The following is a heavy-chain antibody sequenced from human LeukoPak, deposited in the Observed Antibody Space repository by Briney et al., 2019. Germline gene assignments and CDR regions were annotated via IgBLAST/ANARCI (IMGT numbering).Heavy chain of an antibody. J-gene: IGHJ4*02. CDR2: INHSGST. CDR1: GGSFRSYY. CDR3: ARLDYYDSSGSFDY. D-gene: IGHD3-22*01. V-gene: IGHV4-34*01. Sequence: SETLSLTCAVYGGSFRSYYWNWIRQPPGKGLEWIGEINHSGSTNYNPSLKSRVTVSADTSKNQFSLKLSSVTAADTAVYYCARLDYYDSSGSFDYWGQGTLVTVSS.